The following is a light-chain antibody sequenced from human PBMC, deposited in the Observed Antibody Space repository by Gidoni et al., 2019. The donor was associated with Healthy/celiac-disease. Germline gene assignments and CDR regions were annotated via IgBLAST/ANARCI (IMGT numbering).Light chain of an antibody. CDR1: QSISSW. J-gene: IGKJ1*01. CDR2: KAS. V-gene: IGKV1-5*03. CDR3: QQYNSYGST. Sequence: DIQMTQSPSTLSASVGDSVTITCRASQSISSWLAWYQQKPGKAPKLLIYKASSLESGVPSRFSGGGSGTEFTLTISSLQPDEFATYYCQQYNSYGSTFGQGTKVEIK.